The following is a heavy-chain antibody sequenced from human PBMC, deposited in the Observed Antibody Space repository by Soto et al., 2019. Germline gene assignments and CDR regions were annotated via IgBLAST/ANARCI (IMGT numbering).Heavy chain of an antibody. CDR3: ARDRLRYSSVLEH. CDR1: GFTFSSYG. CDR2: IWYDGSNK. Sequence: GGSLRLSCAASGFTFSSYGMHWVRQAPGKGLEWVAVIWYDGSNKYYADSVKGRFTISRDNSKNTLYLQMNSLRAEDTAVYYCARDRLRYSSVLEHWGQGTLVTVSS. V-gene: IGHV3-33*01. D-gene: IGHD6-19*01. J-gene: IGHJ1*01.